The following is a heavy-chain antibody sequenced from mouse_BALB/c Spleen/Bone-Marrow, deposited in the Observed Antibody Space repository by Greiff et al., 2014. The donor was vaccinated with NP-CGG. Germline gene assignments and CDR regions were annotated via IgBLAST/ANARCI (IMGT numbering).Heavy chain of an antibody. CDR2: ICAGGST. V-gene: IGHV2-9*02. D-gene: IGHD2-4*01. CDR3: ATYDYDGRFDY. J-gene: IGHJ2*02. CDR1: GFSLNNYG. Sequence: VHLVESGPGLVAPSQHLSITCTVSGFSLNNYGVHWIRQPPGKGLEWLGIICAGGSTNYNSALMSSLSTSKDNSKGQVFFKMNSLQTDDTAIYYCATYDYDGRFDYWGQGTSLTVSS.